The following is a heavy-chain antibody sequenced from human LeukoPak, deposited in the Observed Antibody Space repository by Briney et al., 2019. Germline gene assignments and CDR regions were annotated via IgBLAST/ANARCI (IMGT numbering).Heavy chain of an antibody. D-gene: IGHD3-10*01. CDR3: ARDSPYYYGSGSATYYMDV. CDR2: IYYSGST. J-gene: IGHJ6*03. V-gene: IGHV4-59*01. CDR1: GGSISSYY. Sequence: SETLSLTCTVSGGSISSYYWSWIRQPPGKGLEWIGYIYYSGSTNYNPSLKSRVTISVDTSKNQFSLKLSSVTAADTAVYYCARDSPYYYGSGSATYYMDVWGKGTTVTVSS.